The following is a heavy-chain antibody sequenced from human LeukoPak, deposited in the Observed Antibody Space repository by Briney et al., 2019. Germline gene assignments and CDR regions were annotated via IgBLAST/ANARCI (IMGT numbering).Heavy chain of an antibody. D-gene: IGHD3-3*01. CDR3: AKNYYDFWSGHLSYLDY. CDR2: ISGSGGST. Sequence: GGSLRLSCAASGFTFSSYAMSWVRQAPGKGLEWVSAISGSGGSTYYADSVKGRFTISRDNSKNTLYLQMNSLRAEDTAVYYCAKNYYDFWSGHLSYLDYWGQGTLVTVSS. V-gene: IGHV3-23*01. CDR1: GFTFSSYA. J-gene: IGHJ4*02.